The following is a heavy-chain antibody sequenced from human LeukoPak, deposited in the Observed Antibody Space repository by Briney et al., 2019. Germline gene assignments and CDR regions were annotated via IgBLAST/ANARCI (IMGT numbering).Heavy chain of an antibody. CDR3: ARERDSGSYYYYYYMDV. CDR1: GFTFSSYS. D-gene: IGHD1-26*01. J-gene: IGHJ6*03. Sequence: GGSLRLSCAASGFTFSSYSMNWVRQAPGKGLEWVSYISSSSSTIYYADSVKGRFTISRDNAKNSLYLQMNSLRAEDTAVYYCARERDSGSYYYYYYMDVWGKGTTVTVSS. V-gene: IGHV3-48*01. CDR2: ISSSSSTI.